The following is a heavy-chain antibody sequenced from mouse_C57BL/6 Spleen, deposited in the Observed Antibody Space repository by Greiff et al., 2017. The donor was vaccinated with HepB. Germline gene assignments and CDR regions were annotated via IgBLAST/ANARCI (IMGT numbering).Heavy chain of an antibody. V-gene: IGHV3-6*01. CDR1: GYSITSGYY. CDR3: ARVGGYDEYYYAMDY. CDR2: ISYDGSN. D-gene: IGHD2-2*01. J-gene: IGHJ4*01. Sequence: VQLKESGPGLVKPSQSLSLTCSVTGYSITSGYYWNWIRQFPGNKLEWMGYISYDGSNNYNPSLKNRISITRDTSKNQFFLKLNSVTTEDTATYYCARVGGYDEYYYAMDYWGQGTSVTVSS.